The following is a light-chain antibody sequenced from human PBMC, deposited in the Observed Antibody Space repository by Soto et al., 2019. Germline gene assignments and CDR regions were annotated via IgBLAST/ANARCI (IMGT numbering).Light chain of an antibody. Sequence: DIQMTQSPSSLSASVGDRVTITCRASQTINTYLSWYQQKPGKAPKVLIHDASRLESGVPSRFSGSGSGTEFTLTINNLQPDDFAIYYCRQYDSESTFGQGTKVDIK. J-gene: IGKJ1*01. CDR3: RQYDSEST. V-gene: IGKV1-5*01. CDR2: DAS. CDR1: QTINTY.